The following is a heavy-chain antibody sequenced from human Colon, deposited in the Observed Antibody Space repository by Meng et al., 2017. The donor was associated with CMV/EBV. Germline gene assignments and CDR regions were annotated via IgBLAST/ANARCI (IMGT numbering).Heavy chain of an antibody. CDR3: ARRRIGRDY. D-gene: IGHD1-26*01. V-gene: IGHV3-7*01. J-gene: IGHJ4*02. Sequence: GESLKISCAASGFTFSSYWMSWVRQAPGKGLEWVANINQDGGEKYYVDSVRGRFTISRDNAKNSLYLQMNSLRAEDTAVYYCARRRIGRDYWGQGTLVTVSS. CDR1: GFTFSSYW. CDR2: INQDGGEK.